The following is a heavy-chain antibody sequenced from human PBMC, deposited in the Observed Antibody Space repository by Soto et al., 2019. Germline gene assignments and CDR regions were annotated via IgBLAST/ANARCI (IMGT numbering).Heavy chain of an antibody. J-gene: IGHJ4*02. CDR1: GFTFNTYW. Sequence: EVQLVESGGDLVQPGGSLRVSCAASGFTFNTYWMSWVRQAPGKGLEWVANIKPDGSEKSYVDSVKGRFTISRDNAKNSRYLQMNSLRADDTAVYYCTRTVGATPFDYWGQGTLVTVSS. CDR2: IKPDGSEK. CDR3: TRTVGATPFDY. V-gene: IGHV3-7*04. D-gene: IGHD1-26*01.